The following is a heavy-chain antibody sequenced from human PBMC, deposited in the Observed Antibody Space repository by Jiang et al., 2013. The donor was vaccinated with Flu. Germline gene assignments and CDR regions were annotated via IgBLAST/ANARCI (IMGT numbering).Heavy chain of an antibody. CDR3: ATLRGSSYDTYLADY. Sequence: QLLESGGGVVXPGGSLRLSCVASGFTFNYYQMYWVRQAPGKGLEWVASIRFDGSDKYYAESVKGRFTISRDNSKNTLYLQMNSLRAEDTSVYYCATLRGSSYDTYLADYWGQGTLVTVSS. CDR1: GFTFNYYQ. D-gene: IGHD3-9*01. J-gene: IGHJ4*02. V-gene: IGHV3-30*02. CDR2: IRFDGSDK.